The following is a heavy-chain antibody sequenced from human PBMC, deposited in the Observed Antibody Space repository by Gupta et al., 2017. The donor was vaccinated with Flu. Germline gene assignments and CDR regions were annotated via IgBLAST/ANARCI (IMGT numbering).Heavy chain of an antibody. CDR1: GFTVSSNY. Sequence: EVQLVESGGGLIQPGGSLRLSCAASGFTVSSNYMSWVRQAPGKGLEWVSVIYSGGSTYYADSVKGRFTISRDNSKNTLYLQMNSLRAEDTAVYYCAREKISDSYGYGSIYYFDYWGQGTLVTVSS. V-gene: IGHV3-53*01. J-gene: IGHJ4*02. D-gene: IGHD5-18*01. CDR3: AREKISDSYGYGSIYYFDY. CDR2: IYSGGST.